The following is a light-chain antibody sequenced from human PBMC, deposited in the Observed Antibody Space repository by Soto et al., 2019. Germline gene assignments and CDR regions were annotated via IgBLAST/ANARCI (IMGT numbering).Light chain of an antibody. J-gene: IGKJ4*01. CDR1: QSVNIY. CDR3: QQRSNWPLT. Sequence: VMTQAPATLSVSPGERATLSCRASQSVNIYLAWYQQKPGQAPRLLIYDASNRATGIPARFSGSGSGTDFTLTISSLEPEDFVVYYCQQRSNWPLTFGGGTKVDIK. V-gene: IGKV3-11*01. CDR2: DAS.